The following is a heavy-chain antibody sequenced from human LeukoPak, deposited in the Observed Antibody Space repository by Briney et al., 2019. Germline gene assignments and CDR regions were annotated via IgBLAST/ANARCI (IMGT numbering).Heavy chain of an antibody. V-gene: IGHV3-23*01. D-gene: IGHD6-13*01. CDR1: GFTFSSHA. J-gene: IGHJ5*02. Sequence: QSGGSLRLSCAASGFTFSSHAMSWVRQAPGKGLEWVSAISGSGGSTYYADSVKGRFTISRDNSKNTLYLQMNSLRAEDTAVYYCAKDQRYSSSRAFDPWGQGTLVTVSS. CDR2: ISGSGGST. CDR3: AKDQRYSSSRAFDP.